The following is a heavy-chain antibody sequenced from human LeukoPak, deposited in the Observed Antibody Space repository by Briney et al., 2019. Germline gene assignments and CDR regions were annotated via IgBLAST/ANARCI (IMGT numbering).Heavy chain of an antibody. CDR2: VDPEDGET. D-gene: IGHD2-21*02. V-gene: IGHV1-69-2*01. Sequence: ASVKVSCKASGYTFTDYNMHWVRQAPGKGLEWMGLVDPEDGETIYAEKFQGRVTITADTSTDTAYMELSSLRSEDTAVYYCATDRRSIVVVTGGDAFDIWGQGTMVTVSS. J-gene: IGHJ3*02. CDR1: GYTFTDYN. CDR3: ATDRRSIVVVTGGDAFDI.